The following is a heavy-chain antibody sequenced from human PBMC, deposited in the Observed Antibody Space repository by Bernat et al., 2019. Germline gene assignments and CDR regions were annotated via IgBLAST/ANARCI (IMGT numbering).Heavy chain of an antibody. CDR2: ISAYNGKT. D-gene: IGHD3-3*01. CDR3: ERVIGGVLEWLRSYGMDV. CDR1: GYTFTSYG. Sequence: QVQLVQSGAEVKKPGASVKVSCKASGYTFTSYGISWVRQSPGQGLEWMGWISAYNGKTNYAQKLQGRVNMTTDRTKSTAYMELRSLRSDDTAVNYWERVIGGVLEWLRSYGMDVWGQGTTVTVSS. J-gene: IGHJ6*02. V-gene: IGHV1-18*01.